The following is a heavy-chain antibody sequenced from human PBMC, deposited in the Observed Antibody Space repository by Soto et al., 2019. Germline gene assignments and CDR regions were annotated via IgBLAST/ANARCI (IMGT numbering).Heavy chain of an antibody. CDR3: EWGWDTVGATTPFAS. Sequence: GSSVKVSCKASGGTFSNDAISWVRQAPGQGLEWMGGIIPMFGTPNYAQRFQGRVTINADKSTSTASMEVRNLKSADPAVYYCEWGWDTVGATTPFASWGHRTLVTVSS. CDR2: IIPMFGTP. V-gene: IGHV1-69*06. J-gene: IGHJ5*01. CDR1: GGTFSNDA. D-gene: IGHD1-26*01.